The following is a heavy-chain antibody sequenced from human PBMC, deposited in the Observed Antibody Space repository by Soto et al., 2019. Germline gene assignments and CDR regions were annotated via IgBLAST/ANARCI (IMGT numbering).Heavy chain of an antibody. CDR2: IGKAGDT. D-gene: IGHD3-10*01. CDR1: GFTFSSYD. V-gene: IGHV3-13*01. Sequence: DVQLVESGGDLVQPGGSLRLSCAASGFTFSSYDMQWVRQVTGKGLEWVSSIGKAGDTYYADSVKGRFTISRENAKNSLYLQMSSLSAGDTAVYYCVRDPAGPGMDVWGQGTTVTVSS. CDR3: VRDPAGPGMDV. J-gene: IGHJ6*02.